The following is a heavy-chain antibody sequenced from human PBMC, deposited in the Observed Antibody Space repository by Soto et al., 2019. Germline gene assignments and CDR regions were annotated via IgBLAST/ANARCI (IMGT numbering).Heavy chain of an antibody. V-gene: IGHV3-23*01. J-gene: IGHJ4*02. CDR2: ISGSGGIT. Sequence: QAGGSLRLSCAASGFTFSSYAMSWVRQAPGKGLEWVSAISGSGGITYYTDSVKGRFTISRDNSKNTLYLQMNSLRAEDTAVYYCAKSRGVVACTPMTTVTTGSLGYWGQGTLVTVSS. CDR3: AKSRGVVACTPMTTVTTGSLGY. CDR1: GFTFSSYA. D-gene: IGHD4-17*01.